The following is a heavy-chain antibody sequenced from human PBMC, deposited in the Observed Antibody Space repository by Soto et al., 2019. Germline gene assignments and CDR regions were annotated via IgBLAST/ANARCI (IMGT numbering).Heavy chain of an antibody. CDR3: ARLSCSCSNSCYPVPSYGMDV. CDR1: GGSFSGYY. J-gene: IGHJ6*02. Sequence: PSETLSLTCAVYGGSFSGYYWSWIRQPPGKGLEWIGEINHSGSTNYNPSLKSRVTISVDTSKNQFSLKLSSVTAADTAVYYCARLSCSCSNSCYPVPSYGMDVWGQGTTVTVSS. CDR2: INHSGST. D-gene: IGHD2-2*01. V-gene: IGHV4-34*01.